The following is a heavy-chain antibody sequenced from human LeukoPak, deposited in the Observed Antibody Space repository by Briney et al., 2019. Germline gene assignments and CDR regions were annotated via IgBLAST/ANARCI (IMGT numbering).Heavy chain of an antibody. V-gene: IGHV4-61*02. CDR3: AGSPLSGYSSGWSRQSGWLDP. CDR2: IYTSGST. D-gene: IGHD6-19*01. CDR1: GGSISSGSYY. J-gene: IGHJ5*02. Sequence: SQTLSLTCTVSGGSISSGSYYWSWIRQPAGKGLEWIGRIYTSGSTNYNPSLKSRVTISVDTSKNQFSLKLSSVTAADTAVYYCAGSPLSGYSSGWSRQSGWLDPWGQGTLVTVSS.